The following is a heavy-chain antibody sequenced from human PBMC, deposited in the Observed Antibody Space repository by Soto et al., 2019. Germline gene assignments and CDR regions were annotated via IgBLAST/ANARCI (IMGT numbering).Heavy chain of an antibody. CDR1: GFTFSSYS. Sequence: EVQLVESGGGLVKPGGSLRLSCAASGFTFSSYSMNWVRQAPGKGLEWVSSISSSSSYIYYADSVKGRFTISRDNAKNSPYLQMNSLRAEDTAVYYCARGPYYDFWSGYYSPYYYYMDVWGKGTTVTVSS. CDR3: ARGPYYDFWSGYYSPYYYYMDV. D-gene: IGHD3-3*01. V-gene: IGHV3-21*01. J-gene: IGHJ6*03. CDR2: ISSSSSYI.